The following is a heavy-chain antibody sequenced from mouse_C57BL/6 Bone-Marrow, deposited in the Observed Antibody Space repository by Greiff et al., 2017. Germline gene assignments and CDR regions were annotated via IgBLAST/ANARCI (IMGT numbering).Heavy chain of an antibody. D-gene: IGHD4-1*01. J-gene: IGHJ4*01. V-gene: IGHV1-75*01. Sequence: VKLMESGPELVKPGASVKISCKASGYTFTDYYINWVKQRPGQGLEWIGWIFPGSGSTSYNEKFKGKATLTVDKSSSTAYMLLSSLTSEDSAVYFCARSANWEDYAIDYWGQGTSVTVSA. CDR2: IFPGSGST. CDR1: GYTFTDYY. CDR3: ARSANWEDYAIDY.